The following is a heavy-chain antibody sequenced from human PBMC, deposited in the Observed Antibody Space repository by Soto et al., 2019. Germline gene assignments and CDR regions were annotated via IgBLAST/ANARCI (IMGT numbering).Heavy chain of an antibody. J-gene: IGHJ3*02. CDR1: GFTFSSYA. CDR3: VRMGYSEGASHI. CDR2: ISYDGSNK. V-gene: IGHV3-30*04. Sequence: GGSLRLSCAASGFTFSSYAMHWVRQAPGKGLEWVAVISYDGSNKYYADSVKGRFTISRDNSKNTLYLQMNSLRAEDTAVYYCVRMGYSEGASHIWGPGTMVTVS. D-gene: IGHD5-18*01.